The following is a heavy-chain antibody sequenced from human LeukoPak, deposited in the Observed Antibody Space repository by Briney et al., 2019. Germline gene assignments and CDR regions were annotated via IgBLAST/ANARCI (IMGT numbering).Heavy chain of an antibody. CDR3: CLWFNNWFDP. Sequence: PGGSLRLSCAASGFTFSSYAMSWVRQAPGKGLEWVSGISGSSGSTDYADSVKGRFTISRDNSKNTLYLQMNSLRAEDTAVYYCCLWFNNWFDPWGQGTLVTVLS. D-gene: IGHD3-10*01. CDR1: GFTFSSYA. V-gene: IGHV3-23*01. J-gene: IGHJ5*02. CDR2: ISGSSGST.